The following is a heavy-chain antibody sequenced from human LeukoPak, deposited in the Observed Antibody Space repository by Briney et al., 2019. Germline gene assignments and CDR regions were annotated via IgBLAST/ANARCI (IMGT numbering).Heavy chain of an antibody. CDR2: ISWNSGSI. CDR1: VFTFDDYA. D-gene: IGHD3-22*01. V-gene: IGHV3-9*01. Sequence: PGRSLRLSCAASVFTFDDYAMHWVRQAPGKGLEWVSGISWNSGSIGYADSVKGRFTISRDNAKNSLYLQMNSLRAEDTALYYCAKDGDYYDSSGYMGDYFDYWGQGTLVTVSS. J-gene: IGHJ4*02. CDR3: AKDGDYYDSSGYMGDYFDY.